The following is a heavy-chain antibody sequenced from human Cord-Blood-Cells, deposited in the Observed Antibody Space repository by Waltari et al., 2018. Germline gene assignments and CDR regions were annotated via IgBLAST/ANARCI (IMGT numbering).Heavy chain of an antibody. CDR2: INHSGST. CDR1: GGSFSGYY. V-gene: IGHV4-34*01. Sequence: QVQLQQWGAGLLKPSETLSLTCAVYGGSFSGYYWSWIRQPPGKGLEWIGEINHSGSTNYNPSLKSRVTISVDTSKNQFSLKLSSVTAADTAVYYCARVPGGIAVAGTAIDYWGQGTLVTVSS. CDR3: ARVPGGIAVAGTAIDY. D-gene: IGHD6-19*01. J-gene: IGHJ4*02.